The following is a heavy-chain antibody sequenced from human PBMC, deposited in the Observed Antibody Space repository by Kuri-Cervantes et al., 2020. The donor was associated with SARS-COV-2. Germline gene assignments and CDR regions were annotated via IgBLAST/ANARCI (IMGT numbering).Heavy chain of an antibody. Sequence: ASVKVSCKASGGTFSSYAISWVRQAPGQGLEWVGRINPNYGGTNFAQKFQGRVTMTRDTSISTAYMELSSLRSDDTAMYYCARALYGSGTYYKPPEFDYWGQGTLVTVSS. CDR3: ARALYGSGTYYKPPEFDY. J-gene: IGHJ4*02. CDR1: GGTFSSYA. V-gene: IGHV1-2*06. D-gene: IGHD3-10*01. CDR2: INPNYGGT.